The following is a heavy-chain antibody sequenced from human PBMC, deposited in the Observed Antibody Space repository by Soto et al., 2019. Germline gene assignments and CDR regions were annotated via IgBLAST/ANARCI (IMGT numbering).Heavy chain of an antibody. Sequence: ASVKVSCKASGYTFTAYYMHWVRQAPGQGLEWMGCINPNSGGTNSAQKFQGWVTMTRDTSISTVYMELSRLRSDDTAVYFCARGDGSSSYGMDVWGQGTAVTVSS. V-gene: IGHV1-2*04. CDR2: INPNSGGT. D-gene: IGHD1-26*01. CDR3: ARGDGSSSYGMDV. J-gene: IGHJ6*02. CDR1: GYTFTAYY.